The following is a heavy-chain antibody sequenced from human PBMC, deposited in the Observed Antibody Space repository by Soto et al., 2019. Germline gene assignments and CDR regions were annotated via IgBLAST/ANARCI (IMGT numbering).Heavy chain of an antibody. CDR1: GFTFSTYA. D-gene: IGHD3-10*01. V-gene: IGHV3-30-3*01. CDR2: ISYDGSNE. J-gene: IGHJ3*02. CDR3: ARGGAGGYYGSGRTPNAFDI. Sequence: QVQLVESGGGVVQPGRSLRLSCAASGFTFSTYAVHWVRQAPVKGLEWVAVISYDGSNEYYADSVKGRFTISRDNSKNTLYLQMNSLRAEDTAVYFCARGGAGGYYGSGRTPNAFDIWGQGTMVTVSS.